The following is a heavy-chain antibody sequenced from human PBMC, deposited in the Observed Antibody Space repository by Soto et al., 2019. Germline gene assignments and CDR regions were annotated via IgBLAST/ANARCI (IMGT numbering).Heavy chain of an antibody. V-gene: IGHV4-39*01. D-gene: IGHD6-19*01. Sequence: SETLSLTCTVSGASISSGDYYWSWIRQPPGKGLEWIENIYYTGNTVYNPSLKSRVTVSVDTSKNHFSLKLTSVTAADTAVYFCVSHRNYIVVSGSFFDYWSQGTLVTVSS. J-gene: IGHJ4*02. CDR1: GASISSGDYY. CDR3: VSHRNYIVVSGSFFDY. CDR2: IYYTGNT.